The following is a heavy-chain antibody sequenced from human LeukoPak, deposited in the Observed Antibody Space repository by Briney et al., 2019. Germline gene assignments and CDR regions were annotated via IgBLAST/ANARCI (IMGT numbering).Heavy chain of an antibody. J-gene: IGHJ6*02. CDR1: GFIVSGNY. Sequence: PGGSLRLSCAASGFIVSGNYMSWVRQAPGKGLEWVSVIYSGGSTYYADSVKGRFTISRDNSKNTLYLQMNSLRAEDTAVYYCAAPGGYGGNDYYYGMDVWGQGTTVTVSS. CDR3: AAPGGYGGNDYYYGMDV. CDR2: IYSGGST. D-gene: IGHD4-23*01. V-gene: IGHV3-66*01.